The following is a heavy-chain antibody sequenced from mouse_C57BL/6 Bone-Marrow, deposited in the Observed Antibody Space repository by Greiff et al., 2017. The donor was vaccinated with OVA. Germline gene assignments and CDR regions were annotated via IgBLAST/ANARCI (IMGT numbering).Heavy chain of an antibody. CDR2: INYDGSST. J-gene: IGHJ4*01. CDR1: GFTFSDYY. CDR3: ARRGYSNDDAMDY. D-gene: IGHD2-12*01. Sequence: DVKLVESEGGLVQPGSSMKLSCTASGFTFSDYYMAWVRQVPEKGLEWVANINYDGSSTYYLDSLQSRFIISRDNAKNILYLQMSSLKSEDTATYDCARRGYSNDDAMDYWGQGTSVTVSS. V-gene: IGHV5-16*01.